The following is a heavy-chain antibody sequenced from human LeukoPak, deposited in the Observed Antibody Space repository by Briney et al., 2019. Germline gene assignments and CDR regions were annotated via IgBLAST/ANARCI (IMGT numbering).Heavy chain of an antibody. J-gene: IGHJ4*02. V-gene: IGHV1-69*13. Sequence: SVKVSCNASGGTFSSYAISWVRQAPGQGLEWMGGIIPIFGTANYAQKFQGGVTITADESTSTAYLELSSLRSEDTAVYYCARNGDSSGYYPPELDYWGQGTLVTVSS. CDR3: ARNGDSSGYYPPELDY. CDR2: IIPIFGTA. CDR1: GGTFSSYA. D-gene: IGHD3-22*01.